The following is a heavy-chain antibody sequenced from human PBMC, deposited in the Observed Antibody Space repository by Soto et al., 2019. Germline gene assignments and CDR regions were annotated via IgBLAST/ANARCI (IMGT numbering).Heavy chain of an antibody. V-gene: IGHV3-53*01. CDR3: ATYTSLDY. CDR1: WFTVSNNY. J-gene: IGHJ4*02. CDR2: IYSGGST. Sequence: TGGSLRLSCAASWFTVSNNYMSWVRQAPGKGLEWVSLIYSGGSTFYADSVKGRFTISRDNSKNTLFLQMNSLRAEDTAVYFCATYTSLDYWGQGTLVTVSS. D-gene: IGHD2-2*02.